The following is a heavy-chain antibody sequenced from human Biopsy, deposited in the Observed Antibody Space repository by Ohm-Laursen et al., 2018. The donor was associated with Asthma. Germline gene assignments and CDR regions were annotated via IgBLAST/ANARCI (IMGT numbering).Heavy chain of an antibody. D-gene: IGHD4-23*01. CDR2: ISVYNGNT. Sequence: GASVKVSCKTSGYTFNSAGITWVRQAPGQGLEWMGWISVYNGNTKVAQKLQDRATMITDTSTSTAYMELRSLRSDDTAVYFCARAVGYSHYYGIDVWGQGTTVTVS. CDR3: ARAVGYSHYYGIDV. V-gene: IGHV1-18*01. CDR1: GYTFNSAG. J-gene: IGHJ6*02.